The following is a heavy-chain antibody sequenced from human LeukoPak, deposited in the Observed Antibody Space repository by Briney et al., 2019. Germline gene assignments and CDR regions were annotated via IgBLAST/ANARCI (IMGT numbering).Heavy chain of an antibody. V-gene: IGHV4-59*11. CDR1: GGSLSGHY. CDR2: VSYTGRT. J-gene: IGHJ3*01. Sequence: SETLSLTCTVPGGSLSGHYWSWIRQPPGKRLEWIGYVSYTGRTTYNPSLQSRVTISIDTSKSQFSLKLTSVTSADTAVYSCARLLDNDISGDPDTFDVWGQGTTVIVSS. D-gene: IGHD3-22*01. CDR3: ARLLDNDISGDPDTFDV.